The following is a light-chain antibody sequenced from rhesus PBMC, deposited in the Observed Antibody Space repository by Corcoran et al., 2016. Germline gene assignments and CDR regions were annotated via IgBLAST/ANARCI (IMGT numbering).Light chain of an antibody. V-gene: IGKV3-10*01. Sequence: QVILTQSPATLSLSPGERATLSCRASPSVSSYLAWYQQKHGQAPRLLIYGASSRATGIPDRFRGRGSGTDVTLTISSLEPEDVGVYHCYQHSSGYSFGQGTKVEIK. CDR3: YQHSSGYS. CDR1: PSVSSY. J-gene: IGKJ2*01. CDR2: GAS.